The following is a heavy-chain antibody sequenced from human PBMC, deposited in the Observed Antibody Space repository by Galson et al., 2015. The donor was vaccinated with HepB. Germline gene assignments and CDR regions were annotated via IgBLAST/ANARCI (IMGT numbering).Heavy chain of an antibody. V-gene: IGHV1-69*10. CDR3: ARDIVATSATSGNYYYCGMDV. CDR2: NIPILGIT. Sequence: SVKVSCKACGGTFRSYAISWGRQAPGQGLERMGGNIPILGITNDAQKFQGRVTITAVESTSTDYMELSSLRSEDTAVYYGARDIVATSATSGNYYYCGMDVWGQGTTVTVSS. CDR1: GGTFRSYA. D-gene: IGHD5-12*01. J-gene: IGHJ6*02.